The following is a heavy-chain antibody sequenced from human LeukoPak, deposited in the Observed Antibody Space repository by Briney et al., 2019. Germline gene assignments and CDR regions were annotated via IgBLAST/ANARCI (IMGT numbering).Heavy chain of an antibody. CDR2: ISYDGSNK. CDR1: GFTFSSYA. CDR3: ARGGLYGDYTTNFDY. V-gene: IGHV3-30-3*01. J-gene: IGHJ4*02. Sequence: GGSLRLSCAASGFTFSSYAMHWVRQAPGKGLEWVAVISYDGSNKYYADSVKGRFTISRGNSKNTLYLQMNSLRAEDTAVYYCARGGLYGDYTTNFDYWGQGTLVTVSS. D-gene: IGHD4-17*01.